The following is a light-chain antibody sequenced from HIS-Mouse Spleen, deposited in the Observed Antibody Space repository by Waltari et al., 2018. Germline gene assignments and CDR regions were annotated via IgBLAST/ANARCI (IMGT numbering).Light chain of an antibody. CDR2: SKN. CDR1: SLRSYY. CDR3: NSRDSSGNHLV. J-gene: IGLJ2*01. Sequence: SSELTQDPAVSVALGQTVRITCQGDSLRSYYASWYQQKPGQAPVLVIYSKNNRPSGIPDPFSGSSSGNTASLTITGAQAEDEADYYCNSRDSSGNHLVFGGGTKLTVL. V-gene: IGLV3-19*01.